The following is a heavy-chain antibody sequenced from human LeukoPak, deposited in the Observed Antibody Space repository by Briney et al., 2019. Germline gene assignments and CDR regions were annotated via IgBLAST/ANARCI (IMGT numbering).Heavy chain of an antibody. CDR2: MSGTGGTS. J-gene: IGHJ6*02. CDR1: GFKFSDYA. V-gene: IGHV3-23*01. Sequence: GGSLRLSCAASGFKFSDYAMNWVRQAPGKGLEWVSGMSGTGGTSYYADSATGRFTISRDNSKSTLDLQMNSLRAEDTAVYYCAKWVPRSLESTYGMDVWGQGTTVIVSS. D-gene: IGHD3-3*01. CDR3: AKWVPRSLESTYGMDV.